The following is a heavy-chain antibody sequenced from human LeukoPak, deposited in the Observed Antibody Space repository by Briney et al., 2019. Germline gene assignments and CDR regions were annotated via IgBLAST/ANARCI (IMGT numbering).Heavy chain of an antibody. J-gene: IGHJ4*02. V-gene: IGHV4-30-4*08. CDR1: GGSISSGDYY. Sequence: SETLSLTCTVSGGSISSGDYYWSWIRQPPGKGLEWIGYIYYSGSTYYDPSLKSRVTISVDTSKNQFSLKLSFVTAADTAVYYCARGSFYDFWSGREKRPLDYWGQGTLVTVSS. D-gene: IGHD3-3*01. CDR2: IYYSGST. CDR3: ARGSFYDFWSGREKRPLDY.